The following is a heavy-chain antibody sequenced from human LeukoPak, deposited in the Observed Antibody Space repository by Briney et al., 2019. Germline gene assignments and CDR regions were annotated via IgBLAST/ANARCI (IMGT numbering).Heavy chain of an antibody. J-gene: IGHJ4*02. D-gene: IGHD3-3*01. CDR3: AKLYYDFWSGAVDY. CDR2: FSGSGGST. CDR1: GFTFSSYA. V-gene: IGHV3-23*01. Sequence: PGGSLRLSCAASGFTFSSYAMSWVRQAPGKGLEWVSAFSGSGGSTYYADSVKGRFTISRDNSKNTLYLQMNSLRAEDTAVYYCAKLYYDFWSGAVDYWGQGTLVTVSS.